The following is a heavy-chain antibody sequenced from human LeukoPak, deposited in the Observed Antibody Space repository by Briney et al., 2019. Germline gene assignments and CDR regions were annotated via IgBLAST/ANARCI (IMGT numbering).Heavy chain of an antibody. V-gene: IGHV3-15*01. CDR1: GFTFSNAW. CDR3: TTDPTTVTSDDAFDI. Sequence: PGGSLRLSCAASGFTFSNAWMSWVRQAPGKGLEWVGRIKSKTDGGTTDYAAPVKGRFTISRDDSKNTLYLQMNSLKTEDTAVYYCTTDPTTVTSDDAFDIWGQGTMVTVSS. CDR2: IKSKTDGGTT. D-gene: IGHD4-11*01. J-gene: IGHJ3*02.